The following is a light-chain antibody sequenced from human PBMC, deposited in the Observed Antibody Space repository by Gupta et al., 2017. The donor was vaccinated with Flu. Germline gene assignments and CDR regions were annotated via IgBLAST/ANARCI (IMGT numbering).Light chain of an antibody. Sequence: QSVLTQPPSASGTPGQRVTISCYGTTSNIGNNYVFWYQHLPGTAPKLLIYRHSQRPSGVPDRFAGSKSGTSASLAITGLRSEDEAEYYCSSWDDSLNAWVFGGGTKLTVL. CDR2: RHS. CDR3: SSWDDSLNAWV. CDR1: TSNIGNNY. V-gene: IGLV1-47*01. J-gene: IGLJ3*02.